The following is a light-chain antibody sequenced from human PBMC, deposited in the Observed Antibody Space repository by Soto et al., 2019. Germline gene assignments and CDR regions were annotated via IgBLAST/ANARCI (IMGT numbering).Light chain of an antibody. CDR2: GAS. CDR3: QQYGSSPLT. Sequence: EIVLTQSPGTLSLSPGERATLSCRASQSVSSSYLAWYQQKPGQAPGLLIYGASSRATGIPDRFSGSGSGTDFTLTISRLEPEDFAVYYCQQYGSSPLTFGGGTKVEMK. V-gene: IGKV3-20*01. J-gene: IGKJ4*01. CDR1: QSVSSSY.